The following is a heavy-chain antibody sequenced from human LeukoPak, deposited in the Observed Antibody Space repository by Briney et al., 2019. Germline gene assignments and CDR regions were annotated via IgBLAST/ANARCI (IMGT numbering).Heavy chain of an antibody. V-gene: IGHV3-23*01. J-gene: IGHJ4*02. CDR2: ISASDGST. D-gene: IGHD6-13*01. CDR3: AKARLAATGTHFDY. Sequence: GGSLRLSCAASEFTFSNYAMSWVRQAPGKGLEWVSSISASDGSTYYADSVKGRFTVSRDNSKNTLYLHMNSLRAEDTAVYYCAKARLAATGTHFDYWGQGTLVTVSS. CDR1: EFTFSNYA.